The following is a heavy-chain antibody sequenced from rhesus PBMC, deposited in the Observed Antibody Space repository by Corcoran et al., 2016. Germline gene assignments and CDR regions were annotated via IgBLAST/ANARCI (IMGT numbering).Heavy chain of an antibody. CDR1: GYSISSGYY. V-gene: IGHV4-99*01. J-gene: IGHJ4*01. CDR3: ARRKVLFDY. CDR2: ISGSSGST. Sequence: QVQLQESGPGLVKPSETLSLTCAVSGYSISSGYYWGWIRQPPGKGLEWIGYISGSSGSTYYNPSLKSRVTISTDTSKNQFSLKLSSVTAADTAVYYCARRKVLFDYWGQGVLVTVSS.